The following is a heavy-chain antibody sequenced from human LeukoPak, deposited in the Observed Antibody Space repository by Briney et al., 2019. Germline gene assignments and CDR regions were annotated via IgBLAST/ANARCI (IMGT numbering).Heavy chain of an antibody. CDR1: GFSLSTPGGG. V-gene: IGHV2-5*02. CDR2: IYWDDDK. CDR3: AHSLDSTSWYGYYYYMDV. J-gene: IGHJ6*03. D-gene: IGHD2-2*01. Sequence: ESGPALVKPTQTLTLTCSFSGFSLSTPGGGVGWVRQPPGKALEWHGFIYWDDDKRYRPSLKSRLTLTRDTSKSQVVLTVTNVDPVDTATYFCAHSLDSTSWYGYYYYMDVWGKGTTVTVSS.